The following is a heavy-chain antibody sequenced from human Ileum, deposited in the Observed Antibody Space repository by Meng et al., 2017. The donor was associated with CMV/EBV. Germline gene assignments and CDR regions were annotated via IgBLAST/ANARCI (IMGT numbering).Heavy chain of an antibody. V-gene: IGHV3-53*01. J-gene: IGHJ4*02. Sequence: VSGFNVTTSYLSWVRQAPGKGPEWVSVIYSGGTTYYADSVKGRFTISRDNSKNTLYLQMRSLSVEDTAFYYCARTPTTAAPTGRFDAWGQGTLVTVSS. CDR2: IYSGGTT. CDR3: ARTPTTAAPTGRFDA. D-gene: IGHD4-11*01. CDR1: GFNVTTSY.